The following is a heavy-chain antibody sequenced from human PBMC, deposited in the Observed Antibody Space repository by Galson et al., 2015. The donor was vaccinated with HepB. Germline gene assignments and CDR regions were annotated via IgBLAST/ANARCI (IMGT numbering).Heavy chain of an antibody. Sequence: SLRLSCAASGFTFSNAWMNWVRQAPGKGLEWVGRIKSKTDGGTTDYAAPVKGRFTISRDDSKNTLYLQMNSLKTEDTAVYYCTTDRCSGGSCPLIYYYYYGMDVWGQGTTVTVSS. V-gene: IGHV3-15*07. CDR1: GFTFSNAW. CDR2: IKSKTDGGTT. CDR3: TTDRCSGGSCPLIYYYYYGMDV. D-gene: IGHD2-15*01. J-gene: IGHJ6*02.